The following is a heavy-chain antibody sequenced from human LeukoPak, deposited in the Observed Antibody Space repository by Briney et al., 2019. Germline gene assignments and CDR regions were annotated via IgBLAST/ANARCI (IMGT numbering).Heavy chain of an antibody. V-gene: IGHV5-51*01. Sequence: GESLKISCKGSGYSFTSYWIGRVRQMPGKGLEWMGIIYPGDSDTRYSPSFQGQVTISADKSISTAYLQWSSLKASDTAMYYCARHTKPIVVDDAFDIWGQGTMVTVSS. CDR3: ARHTKPIVVDDAFDI. D-gene: IGHD3-22*01. J-gene: IGHJ3*02. CDR2: IYPGDSDT. CDR1: GYSFTSYW.